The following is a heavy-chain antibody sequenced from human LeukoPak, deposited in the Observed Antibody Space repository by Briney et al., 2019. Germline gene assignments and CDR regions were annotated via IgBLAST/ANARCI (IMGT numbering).Heavy chain of an antibody. CDR1: GGSISSSSYY. Sequence: PSETLSLTCTVSGGSISSSSYYWDWIRQSPGKGLEWIGNIYYSGSTYYNPSLKSRATISVDTSKNQFSLKLSSVTAADTAVYYCARASHDYGDYSHFDYWGQGTLVTVSS. V-gene: IGHV4-39*01. D-gene: IGHD4-17*01. J-gene: IGHJ4*02. CDR2: IYYSGST. CDR3: ARASHDYGDYSHFDY.